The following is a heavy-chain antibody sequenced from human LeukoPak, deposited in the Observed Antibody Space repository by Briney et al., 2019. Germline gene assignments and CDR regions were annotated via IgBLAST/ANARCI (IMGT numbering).Heavy chain of an antibody. Sequence: ASVKVSCKASGYTFTSYDINWVRQATGQGLEWMGWMNPNSGNTGYAQKFQGRVTMTRNTSISTAYMELSSLRSEDTAVYYCATGGLMEYYFDYWGQGTLVTVSS. CDR1: GYTFTSYD. CDR2: MNPNSGNT. V-gene: IGHV1-8*01. D-gene: IGHD3-3*01. CDR3: ATGGLMEYYFDY. J-gene: IGHJ4*02.